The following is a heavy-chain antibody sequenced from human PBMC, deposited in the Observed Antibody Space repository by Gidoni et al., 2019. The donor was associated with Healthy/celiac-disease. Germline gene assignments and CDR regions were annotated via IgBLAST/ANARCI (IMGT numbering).Heavy chain of an antibody. Sequence: EVQLLASGGGLVQPGGSLILSCAASGVTFTSYAMSWVRQAPGKGLEWVSAISGSGGSTYYADSVKGRFTISRDNSKNTLYLQMNSLRAEDTAVYYCAKDRGDGYNTFDYWGQGTLVTVSS. CDR2: ISGSGGST. CDR1: GVTFTSYA. CDR3: AKDRGDGYNTFDY. V-gene: IGHV3-23*01. J-gene: IGHJ4*02. D-gene: IGHD5-12*01.